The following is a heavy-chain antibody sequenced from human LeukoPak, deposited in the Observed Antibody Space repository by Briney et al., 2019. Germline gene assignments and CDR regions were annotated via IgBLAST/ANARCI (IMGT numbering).Heavy chain of an antibody. CDR2: INQDGGTR. D-gene: IGHD3-16*01. J-gene: IGHJ4*02. CDR3: ARDMKGNLDY. CDR1: GFTFSNTW. V-gene: IGHV3-7*01. Sequence: GGSLRLSCAASGFTFSNTWMAWVRQAPGKGLDGVANINQDGGTRQYADSVRGRFTISRDNAKNSLYLEMNSLRAEDTGLYHCARDMKGNLDYWGQGTLVTVSS.